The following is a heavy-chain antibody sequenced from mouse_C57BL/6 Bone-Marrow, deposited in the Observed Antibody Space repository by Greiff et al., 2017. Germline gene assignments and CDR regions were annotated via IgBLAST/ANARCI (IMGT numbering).Heavy chain of an antibody. CDR2: IDPANGNT. CDR3: ASRGYGSSYRRVSYYYDMDY. CDR1: GFNITNSY. Sequence: EVQLQQSVAELVRPGASVKLSCTASGFNITNSYMHWVKQRPEQGLAWIGRIDPANGNTNYAQKFQGKATITVAPSSNTAYLQLSSLTSEDTAIYYWASRGYGSSYRRVSYYYDMDYWGQGTTVTVSS. D-gene: IGHD1-1*01. J-gene: IGHJ4*01. V-gene: IGHV14-3*01.